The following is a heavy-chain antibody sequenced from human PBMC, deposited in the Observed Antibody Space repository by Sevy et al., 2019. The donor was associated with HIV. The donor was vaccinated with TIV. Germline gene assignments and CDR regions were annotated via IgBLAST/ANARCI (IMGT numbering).Heavy chain of an antibody. V-gene: IGHV3-23*01. Sequence: GGSLRLSCAASGFTFSNYAMSWVRQAPGKGLEWVSTFSFGCGKINYADSVKGRFTISRDNSKNTLYLQMNSLRAEDTALYAREGCSKPHDYWGQRTLVTVSS. CDR3: EGCSKPHDY. CDR1: GFTFSNYA. J-gene: IGHJ4*02. D-gene: IGHD2-2*01. CDR2: FSFGCGKI.